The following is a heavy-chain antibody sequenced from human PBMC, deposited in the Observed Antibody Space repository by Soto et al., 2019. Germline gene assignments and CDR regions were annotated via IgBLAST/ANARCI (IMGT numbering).Heavy chain of an antibody. CDR1: GGSISSSNW. V-gene: IGHV4-39*01. CDR2: IYYSGST. J-gene: IGHJ4*02. Sequence: SETLSLTCAVSGGSISSSNWWGWVRQPPGKGLEWIGRIYYSGSTYYNPSLKSRVTISVDTSKNQFSLKLSSVTAADTAVYYCARQSSRYFDFDFWGQGTLVTVSS. CDR3: ARQSSRYFDFDF. D-gene: IGHD3-9*01.